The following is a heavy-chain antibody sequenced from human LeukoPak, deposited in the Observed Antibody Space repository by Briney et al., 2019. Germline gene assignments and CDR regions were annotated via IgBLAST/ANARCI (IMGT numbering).Heavy chain of an antibody. CDR3: VRAIPAFAEFYFDS. CDR1: RDSSRNYY. Sequence: SGTLSLTCTVSRDSSRNYYCNWIRRAAGKGLEWIGRIYMTGGTNYNPSLDGRVTMSVDTSKNQFSLSLSSVTAADTGVYYCVRAIPAFAEFYFDSWGQGTLVTVSS. J-gene: IGHJ4*02. CDR2: IYMTGGT. D-gene: IGHD2-2*01. V-gene: IGHV4-4*07.